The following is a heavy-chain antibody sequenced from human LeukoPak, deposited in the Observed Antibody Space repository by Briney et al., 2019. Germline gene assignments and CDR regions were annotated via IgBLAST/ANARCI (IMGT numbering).Heavy chain of an antibody. Sequence: PGGSLRLSCAASGFTFSSYAMSWVRQAPGKGLEWVSAISGSGGSTYYANSVKGWFTISRDNSKNTLYLQMNSLRAEDTAVYYCARSSIAARPWDYWGQGTLVTVSS. CDR3: ARSSIAARPWDY. CDR2: ISGSGGST. V-gene: IGHV3-23*01. J-gene: IGHJ4*02. D-gene: IGHD6-6*01. CDR1: GFTFSSYA.